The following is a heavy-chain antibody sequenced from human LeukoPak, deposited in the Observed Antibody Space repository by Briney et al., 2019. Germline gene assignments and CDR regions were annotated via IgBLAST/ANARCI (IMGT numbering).Heavy chain of an antibody. V-gene: IGHV1-69*05. J-gene: IGHJ5*02. CDR3: AVGAAAGRGWFDP. D-gene: IGHD6-13*01. CDR1: GGTFSSYA. CDR2: IIPIFGTA. Sequence: VASVKVSCKASGGTFSSYAISWVRQAPGQGLEWMGGIIPIFGTANYAQKFQGRVTITTDESTSTAYTELSSLRSEDTAVYYCAVGAAAGRGWFDPWGQGTLVTVSS.